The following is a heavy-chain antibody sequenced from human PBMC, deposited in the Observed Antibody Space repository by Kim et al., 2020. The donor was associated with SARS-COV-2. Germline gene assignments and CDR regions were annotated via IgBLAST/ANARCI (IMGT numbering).Heavy chain of an antibody. CDR3: ARRVYYYDSSGYFDY. Sequence: PSLKSRVTISVDTSKNQFSLKLSSVTAADTAVYYCARRVYYYDSSGYFDYWGQGTLVTVSS. D-gene: IGHD3-22*01. J-gene: IGHJ4*02. V-gene: IGHV4-39*01.